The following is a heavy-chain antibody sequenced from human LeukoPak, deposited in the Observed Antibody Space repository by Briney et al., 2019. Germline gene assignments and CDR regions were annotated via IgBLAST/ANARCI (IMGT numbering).Heavy chain of an antibody. J-gene: IGHJ4*02. CDR1: GFTFSTYA. CDR2: ISGSGGST. Sequence: GGSLRLSCAASGFTFSTYAMSWVRQTPEKGLEWGSAISGSGGSTYYADSVKGRFTISRDNAKNSLYLQMNSLRAEDTAVYYCARADCSSTSCQYYFDYWGQGTLVTVSS. D-gene: IGHD2-2*01. V-gene: IGHV3-23*01. CDR3: ARADCSSTSCQYYFDY.